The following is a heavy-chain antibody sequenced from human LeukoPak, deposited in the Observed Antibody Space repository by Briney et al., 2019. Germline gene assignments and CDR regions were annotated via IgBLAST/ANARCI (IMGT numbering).Heavy chain of an antibody. Sequence: PGGSLRLSCAASGFTFSDYYMSWIRQAPGKGLEWVSYISSSGSTIYYADSVKGRFTISRDNAKNSLYLQMNSLRAEDTAVYYCARLPGIATRDQTYYYYYYMDVWGKGTTVTVSS. CDR1: GFTFSDYY. J-gene: IGHJ6*03. D-gene: IGHD6-13*01. CDR2: ISSSGSTI. CDR3: ARLPGIATRDQTYYYYYYMDV. V-gene: IGHV3-11*04.